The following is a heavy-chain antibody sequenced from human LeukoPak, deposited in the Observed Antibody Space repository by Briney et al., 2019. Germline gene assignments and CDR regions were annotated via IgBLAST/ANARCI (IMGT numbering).Heavy chain of an antibody. D-gene: IGHD7-27*01. CDR3: ARDNLGFDY. Sequence: GASVKVSCKASGYTFTSYDINWVRQATGQGLEWMGWMNPNSGNTNYAQKVQGRITMTTDRSTSTAYMELRSLRPDDTAVYYCARDNLGFDYWGQGTLVTVS. CDR2: MNPNSGNT. V-gene: IGHV1-8*01. J-gene: IGHJ4*02. CDR1: GYTFTSYD.